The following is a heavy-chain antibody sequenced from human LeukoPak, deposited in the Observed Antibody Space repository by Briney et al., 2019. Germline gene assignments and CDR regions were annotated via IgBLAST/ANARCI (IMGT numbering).Heavy chain of an antibody. Sequence: SETLSLTCTVSDGPISNYYWSWIRQPPGKGLERIGYIHSSGSTHYNPSLKSRVTTSLDTSKNQFSLKLSSVTAADTAVYYCARGCYDSSGYYYFDYWGQGTLVTVSS. D-gene: IGHD3-22*01. J-gene: IGHJ4*02. CDR1: DGPISNYY. CDR2: IHSSGST. CDR3: ARGCYDSSGYYYFDY. V-gene: IGHV4-4*09.